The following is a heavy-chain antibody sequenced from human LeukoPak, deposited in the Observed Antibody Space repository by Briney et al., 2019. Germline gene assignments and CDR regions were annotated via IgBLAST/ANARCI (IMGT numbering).Heavy chain of an antibody. CDR3: AKELDTMFFDY. CDR1: GFNFHRYT. J-gene: IGHJ4*02. Sequence: PGGSLRLSCATSGFNFHRYTIHWVRQAPGKGLEWVSLAGWAGGTTYYSDSVRGRFTISRDSGRNSVYLQMNSLTTDGTAFYFCAKELDTMFFDYWGQGALVTVSS. CDR2: AGWAGGTT. D-gene: IGHD3-10*02. V-gene: IGHV3-43*01.